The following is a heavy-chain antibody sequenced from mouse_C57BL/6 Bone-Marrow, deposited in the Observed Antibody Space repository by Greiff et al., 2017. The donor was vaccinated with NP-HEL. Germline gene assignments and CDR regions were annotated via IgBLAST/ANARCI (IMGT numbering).Heavy chain of an antibody. CDR2: INPNNGGT. V-gene: IGHV1-18*01. D-gene: IGHD4-1*01. CDR3: ARLANWDWDFDV. Sequence: VQLQQSGPELVKPGASVKIPCKASGYTFTDYNMDWVKQSHGKSLEWIGDINPNNGGTIYNQKFKGKATLTVDKSSSTAYMELRSLTSEDTAVYYCARLANWDWDFDVWGTGTTVTVSS. J-gene: IGHJ1*03. CDR1: GYTFTDYN.